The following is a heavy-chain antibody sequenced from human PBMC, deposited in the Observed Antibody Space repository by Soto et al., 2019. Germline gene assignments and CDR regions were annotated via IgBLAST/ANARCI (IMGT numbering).Heavy chain of an antibody. V-gene: IGHV4-39*01. CDR2: IYYSGST. J-gene: IGHJ4*02. CDR1: GGSFDITSSY. Sequence: PSETLSLTCTVSGGSFDITSSYWAWVRQPPGKGLEWIAYIYYSGSTYYNPSLKSRITISVDTSTNQLSLRLSSVTAADTVFYYCATIPIVGTKPYYFNSWGQGTLVTVSS. CDR3: ATIPIVGTKPYYFNS. D-gene: IGHD1-1*01.